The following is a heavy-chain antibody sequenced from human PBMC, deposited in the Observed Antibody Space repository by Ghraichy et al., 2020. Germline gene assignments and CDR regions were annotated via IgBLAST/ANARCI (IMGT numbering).Heavy chain of an antibody. J-gene: IGHJ4*02. D-gene: IGHD2-21*02. V-gene: IGHV3-74*01. CDR3: ARDVRGDHVH. CDR1: GFTLNQYN. Sequence: GGSMRLYCAASGFTLNQYNIQWVRQAPGKGLEWVSQINTDGSFTNYAESVKGRFTISRDNAKNTLYLQMNSLRVDDTAVYYCARDVRGDHVHWGQGTLVTFSS. CDR2: INTDGSFT.